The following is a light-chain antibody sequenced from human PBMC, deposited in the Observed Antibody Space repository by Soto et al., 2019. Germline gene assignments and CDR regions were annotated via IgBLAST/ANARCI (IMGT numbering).Light chain of an antibody. CDR3: QSYDSSPHVV. Sequence: QSVLTQPPSVSGAPGQRVTISCTGSSSNIGAGYDVHWYQQLPGTAPKLLIYGISNRPSGVPDRFSGSKSGTSASLAITGLQAEDEADYYCQSYDSSPHVVFGGGTKLTVL. CDR2: GIS. V-gene: IGLV1-40*01. J-gene: IGLJ2*01. CDR1: SSNIGAGYD.